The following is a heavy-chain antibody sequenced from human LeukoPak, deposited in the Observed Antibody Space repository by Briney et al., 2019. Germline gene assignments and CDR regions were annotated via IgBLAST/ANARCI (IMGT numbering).Heavy chain of an antibody. CDR1: EFSLSTDEMS. Sequence: SGPALVKPPQTLTLTCTFSEFSLSTDEMSVSCARQPPGNPLEWLARLVWGDDKYYSTSLKTRLTISKDTSKNQVVLTMTNMDPVDTATYYCARINGYSYGSGEEENWFDPWGQGTLVTVSS. D-gene: IGHD5-18*01. CDR2: LVWGDDK. V-gene: IGHV2-70*11. CDR3: ARINGYSYGSGEEENWFDP. J-gene: IGHJ5*02.